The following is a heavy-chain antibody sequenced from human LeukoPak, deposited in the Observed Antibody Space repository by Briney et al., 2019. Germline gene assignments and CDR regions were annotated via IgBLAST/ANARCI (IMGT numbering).Heavy chain of an antibody. D-gene: IGHD3/OR15-3a*01. J-gene: IGHJ5*02. V-gene: IGHV3-66*02. CDR1: RFTVSSNY. CDR3: ARDGLMSSSP. CDR2: IYSGGST. Sequence: GRSLRLSCAASRFTVSSNYMSWVHQAPGKGLEWVSVIYSGGSTYYADSVKGRFTISRDNSKNTLYLQMNSLRAEDTAVYYCARDGLMSSSPWGQGTLVTVSS.